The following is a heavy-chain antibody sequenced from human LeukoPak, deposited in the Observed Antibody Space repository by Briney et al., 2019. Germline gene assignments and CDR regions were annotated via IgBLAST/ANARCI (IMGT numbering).Heavy chain of an antibody. CDR1: GFTSSSYA. CDR3: ARDFTTVTTN. J-gene: IGHJ4*02. D-gene: IGHD4-17*01. CDR2: ISYDGSNK. V-gene: IGHV3-30-3*01. Sequence: GRSLRLSCAASGFTSSSYAMHWVRQAPGKGLEWVAVISYDGSNKYYADSVKGRFTISRDNSKNTLYLQMNSLRAEDTAVYYCARDFTTVTTNWGQGTLVTVSS.